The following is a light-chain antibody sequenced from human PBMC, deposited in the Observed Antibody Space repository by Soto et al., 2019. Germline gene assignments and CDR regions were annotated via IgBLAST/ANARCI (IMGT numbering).Light chain of an antibody. J-gene: IGKJ4*01. CDR2: GET. CDR1: QSVSNF. Sequence: EIVLTQSPATLSLSPGERATLSCRASQSVSNFLAWYQQKPGQPPRLLIYGETFGATGIPDRFSGSGSGTDFTLTINRLEPEDFAVYYCQWSGGSVSFGGGTKVDIK. V-gene: IGKV3-20*01. CDR3: QWSGGSVS.